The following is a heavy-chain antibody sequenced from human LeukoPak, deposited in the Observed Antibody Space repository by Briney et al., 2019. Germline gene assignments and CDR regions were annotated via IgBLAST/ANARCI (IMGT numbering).Heavy chain of an antibody. Sequence: PGGSLRLSCAASGFSFTTYWMSWVRQAPGKGLEWVASINQDGSGKYYVDSVKGRFTISRDNAKDSLYLQMTSLRAEDTAVYYCARGFSYSEDYFDYWGQGTLVTVSS. D-gene: IGHD5-18*01. J-gene: IGHJ4*02. CDR2: INQDGSGK. CDR3: ARGFSYSEDYFDY. V-gene: IGHV3-7*05. CDR1: GFSFTTYW.